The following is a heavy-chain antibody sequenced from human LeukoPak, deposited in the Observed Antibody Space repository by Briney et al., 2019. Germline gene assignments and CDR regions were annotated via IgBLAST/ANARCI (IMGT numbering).Heavy chain of an antibody. Sequence: GASVRVSCKASGGTFSSYTISWVRQAPGQGLEWMGRIIPILGIANYAQKFQGRVTITADKSTSTAYMELSSLRSEDTAVYYCARDRVEMASKGKLNWFDPWGQGTLVTVSS. D-gene: IGHD5-24*01. V-gene: IGHV1-69*04. J-gene: IGHJ5*02. CDR2: IIPILGIA. CDR3: ARDRVEMASKGKLNWFDP. CDR1: GGTFSSYT.